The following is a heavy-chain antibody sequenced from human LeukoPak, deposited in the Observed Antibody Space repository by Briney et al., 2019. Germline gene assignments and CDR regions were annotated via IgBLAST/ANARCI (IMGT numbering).Heavy chain of an antibody. D-gene: IGHD1/OR15-1a*01. V-gene: IGHV1-69-2*01. CDR3: ARENNTGEDWFDP. Sequence: ASVKVSCKVSGYTFTDYYMHWVQQAPGKGLEWMGLVDPEDGETIYAEKFQGRVTITADESTSTAYMELSSLRSEDTAVYYCARENNTGEDWFDPWGQGTLVTVSS. CDR2: VDPEDGET. J-gene: IGHJ5*02. CDR1: GYTFTDYY.